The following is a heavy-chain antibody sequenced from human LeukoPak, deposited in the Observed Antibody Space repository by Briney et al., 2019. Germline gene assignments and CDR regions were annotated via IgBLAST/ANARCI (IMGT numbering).Heavy chain of an antibody. CDR2: IFPNGNR. J-gene: IGHJ4*02. Sequence: SGGSLRLSCAVSDLAVTDNYMSWVRQAPGKGLEWVSLIFPNGNRHYADFVQGRFSISRDNVRNTLFLDMNTLRTEDTAVYFCVRANPVYGDFDYWGQGTLVTVSS. V-gene: IGHV3-53*01. CDR1: DLAVTDNY. D-gene: IGHD4-17*01. CDR3: VRANPVYGDFDY.